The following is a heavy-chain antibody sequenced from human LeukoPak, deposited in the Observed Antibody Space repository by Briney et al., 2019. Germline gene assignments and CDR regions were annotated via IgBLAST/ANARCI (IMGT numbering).Heavy chain of an antibody. CDR2: IIPIFGTA. Sequence: ASVKVSCKASGGTFSSYAISWVRQAPGQGLEWMGGIIPIFGTANYAQKFQGRVTITADESTSTAYMELSSLRSEDTAVYYCAREYTTSSSFDSWGQGTLVTVSS. V-gene: IGHV1-69*13. CDR3: AREYTTSSSFDS. D-gene: IGHD6-6*01. CDR1: GGTFSSYA. J-gene: IGHJ4*02.